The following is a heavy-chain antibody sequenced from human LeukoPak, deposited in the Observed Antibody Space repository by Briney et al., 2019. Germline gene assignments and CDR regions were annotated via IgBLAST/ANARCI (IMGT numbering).Heavy chain of an antibody. V-gene: IGHV3-53*01. Sequence: GSLRLSCAASGFTVSSNYMSWVRQAPGKGLEWVSVIYSGGSTYYADSVKGRFTISRDNSKNTLYLQMNSLRAEDTAVYYCARDEIAVAGTGYYWGQGTLVTVSS. CDR3: ARDEIAVAGTGYY. CDR2: IYSGGST. CDR1: GFTVSSNY. D-gene: IGHD6-19*01. J-gene: IGHJ4*02.